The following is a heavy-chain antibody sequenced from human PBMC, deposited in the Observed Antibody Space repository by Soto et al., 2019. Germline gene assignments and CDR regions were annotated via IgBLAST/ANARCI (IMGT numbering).Heavy chain of an antibody. J-gene: IGHJ6*02. D-gene: IGHD3-10*01. CDR2: IYYSGST. V-gene: IGHV4-39*01. Sequence: SETLSFTCTVSGGSISSSSYYWGWIRQPPGKGLEWIGSIYYSGSTYYNPSLKSRVTISVDTSKNQFSLKLSSVTAADTAVYYCASSMVRGAPLLYYYYGMDVWGQGTTVTVSS. CDR1: GGSISSSSYY. CDR3: ASSMVRGAPLLYYYYGMDV.